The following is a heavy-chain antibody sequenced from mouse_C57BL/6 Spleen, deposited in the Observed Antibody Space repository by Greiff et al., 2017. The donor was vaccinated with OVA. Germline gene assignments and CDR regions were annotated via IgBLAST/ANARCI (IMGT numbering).Heavy chain of an antibody. CDR1: GYTFTSYW. D-gene: IGHD4-1*01. Sequence: QVQLQQPGAELVRPGSSVKLSCKASGYTFTSYWMDWVKQRPGQGLEWIGNIYPSDSETHYNQKFKDKATLTVDKSSSTAYMQLSSLTSEDSAVYYWARGEGLGRGDWGQGTTLTVSS. CDR2: IYPSDSET. CDR3: ARGEGLGRGD. J-gene: IGHJ2*01. V-gene: IGHV1-61*01.